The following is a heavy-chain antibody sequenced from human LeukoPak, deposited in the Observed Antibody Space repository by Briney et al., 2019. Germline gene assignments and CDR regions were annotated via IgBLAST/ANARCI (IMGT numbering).Heavy chain of an antibody. J-gene: IGHJ4*02. CDR1: GGSISSYY. Sequence: PSETLSLTCTVSGGSISSYYWSWLRQPPGKGLEWIGYIDYSGSTNYNPSLKRRVTISVDTSKNQFSLKLSSVTAADTAVYYCARFRPRLYYFDYWGQGTLVTVSS. CDR3: ARFRPRLYYFDY. V-gene: IGHV4-59*01. CDR2: IDYSGST.